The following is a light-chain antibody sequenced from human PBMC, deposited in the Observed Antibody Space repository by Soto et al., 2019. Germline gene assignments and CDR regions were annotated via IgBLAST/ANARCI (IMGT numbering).Light chain of an antibody. CDR1: QDISSW. J-gene: IGKJ4*01. V-gene: IGKV1-12*01. Sequence: DIPMTQSPSSVSASVGDRVTITCRTSQDISSWLAWYQQEPGKAPKLLIYAASSLQSGVPSRFSGSGSGTDFTLTISSLQPEDFATYYCQPANSFPLTFGGGTKVEIK. CDR2: AAS. CDR3: QPANSFPLT.